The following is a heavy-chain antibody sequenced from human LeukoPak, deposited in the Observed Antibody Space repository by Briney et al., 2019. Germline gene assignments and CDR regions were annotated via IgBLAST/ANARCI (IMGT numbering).Heavy chain of an antibody. V-gene: IGHV4-59*08. J-gene: IGHJ4*02. D-gene: IGHD6-19*01. CDR3: ARHGDSSRGWYFDY. Sequence: PSETLSLTCSVSGGSIRRYYWSWIRQPPGKGLEWIGYMYNSGITNYNPSLRSRVTISVKTSKNQFSLRLRSVTAADTAVYYCARHGDSSRGWYFDYLGQGTLVTVSS. CDR2: MYNSGIT. CDR1: GGSIRRYY.